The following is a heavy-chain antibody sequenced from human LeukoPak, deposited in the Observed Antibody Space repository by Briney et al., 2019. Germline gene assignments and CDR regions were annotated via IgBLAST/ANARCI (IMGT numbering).Heavy chain of an antibody. J-gene: IGHJ5*02. D-gene: IGHD2-15*01. CDR2: ISHSGST. CDR1: GGSISSNNC. Sequence: SETLSLTCTVSGGSISSNNCWSWVRQPPGKGLEWIGEISHSGSTNYNPSLKSRVTISLDKSNNHFSLRLTSVTAADTAVCYCARDPTDSSSGWFDPWGQGTLVTVSS. V-gene: IGHV4-4*02. CDR3: ARDPTDSSSGWFDP.